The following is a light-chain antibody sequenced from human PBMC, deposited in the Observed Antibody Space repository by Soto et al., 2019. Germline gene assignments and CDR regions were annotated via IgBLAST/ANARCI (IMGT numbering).Light chain of an antibody. CDR2: AAS. CDR1: QGISNY. CDR3: QKYNSAQYT. Sequence: DIQMTQSPSSLSASVGNRVTITCRASQGISNYLAWYQQKPGKVPKLLIYAASTLQSGVPSRFSGSGSGTDFTLAISSLQPEDVATYYCQKYNSAQYTFGQWPKLEIK. V-gene: IGKV1-27*01. J-gene: IGKJ2*01.